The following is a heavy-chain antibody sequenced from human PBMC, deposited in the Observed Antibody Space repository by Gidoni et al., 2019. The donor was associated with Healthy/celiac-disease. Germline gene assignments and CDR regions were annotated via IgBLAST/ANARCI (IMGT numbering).Heavy chain of an antibody. Sequence: EVQLVESGGGLVQPGRSLRLSCAASGFTFDDYAMHWVRQAPGKGLEWVSGSSWNSGSIGYADSVKGRFTISRDNAKNSLYLQMNSLRAEDTALYYCAKDTTAKYCSSTSCYTREPSFDYWGQGTLVTVSS. CDR2: SSWNSGSI. CDR3: AKDTTAKYCSSTSCYTREPSFDY. CDR1: GFTFDDYA. V-gene: IGHV3-9*01. D-gene: IGHD2-2*02. J-gene: IGHJ4*02.